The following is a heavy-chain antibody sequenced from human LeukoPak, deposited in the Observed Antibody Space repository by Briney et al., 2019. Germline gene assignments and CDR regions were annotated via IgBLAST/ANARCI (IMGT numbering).Heavy chain of an antibody. Sequence: SETLSLTCNVSGGSVSNYFWSWIRRPPGKGLEWIGYIDDSGNPNYNPSLKSQVSISIDKSKNQFSLTLSSVTAADTAIYYCARSDYYGSGSHTVFDAFDIWGQGTRVTVSS. D-gene: IGHD3-10*01. J-gene: IGHJ3*02. CDR1: GGSVSNYF. CDR2: IDDSGNP. V-gene: IGHV4-59*02. CDR3: ARSDYYGSGSHTVFDAFDI.